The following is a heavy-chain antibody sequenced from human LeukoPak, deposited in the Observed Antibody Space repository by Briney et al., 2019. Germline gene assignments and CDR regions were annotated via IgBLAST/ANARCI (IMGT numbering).Heavy chain of an antibody. V-gene: IGHV3-23*01. CDR1: GFTFDDYA. CDR3: AKDREILTGPFDY. Sequence: PGRSLRLSCAASGFTFDDYAMHWVRQAPGEGLEWVSGISGGGGSTYYGDSVKGRFTISRDNSKNTLYLQMNSLRAEDTAVYYCAKDREILTGPFDYWGQGTLVTVSS. D-gene: IGHD3-9*01. J-gene: IGHJ4*02. CDR2: ISGGGGST.